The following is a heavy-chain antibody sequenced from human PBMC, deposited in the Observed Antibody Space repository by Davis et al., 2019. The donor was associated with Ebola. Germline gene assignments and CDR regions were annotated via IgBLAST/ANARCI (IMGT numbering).Heavy chain of an antibody. CDR2: ISYDGSSK. CDR3: ATTALYYYYAMDV. CDR1: GFSFSTYA. D-gene: IGHD1-26*01. J-gene: IGHJ6*04. V-gene: IGHV3-30-3*01. Sequence: GESLKISCAASGFSFSTYAMHWVRQAPGKGLEWVAMISYDGSSKYYADSVEGRFTISRDNSKDTLYLQMISLKAEDTAVYYCATTALYYYYAMDVWGEGTSVTVSS.